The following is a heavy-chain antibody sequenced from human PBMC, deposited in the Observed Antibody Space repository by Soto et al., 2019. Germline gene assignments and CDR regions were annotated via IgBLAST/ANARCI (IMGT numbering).Heavy chain of an antibody. CDR2: LYYTGTT. V-gene: IGHV4-31*03. D-gene: IGHD2-15*01. CDR3: ARVGVVAASPSYWYFDL. Sequence: QVHLQESGPGPVEPSQTLSLTCTVSGASISSGGYFWSWIRQFPGKGLEWIGDLYYTGTTSYNPSLMSRLAMSANTSKNQFSLRVTSVTDADTAIYYCARVGVVAASPSYWYFDLWGRGTLVTVSS. CDR1: GASISSGGYF. J-gene: IGHJ2*01.